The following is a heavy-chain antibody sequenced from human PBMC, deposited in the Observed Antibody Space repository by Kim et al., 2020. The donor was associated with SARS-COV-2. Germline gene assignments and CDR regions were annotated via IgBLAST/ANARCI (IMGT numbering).Heavy chain of an antibody. CDR1: GFTFSSYW. D-gene: IGHD2-2*01. J-gene: IGHJ6*02. CDR2: IKQDGSEK. CDR3: ARDRIGPVHYYYYYGMDV. V-gene: IGHV3-7*03. Sequence: GGSLRLSCAASGFTFSSYWMSWVRQAPGKGLEWVANIKQDGSEKYYVDSVKGRFTISRDNAKNSLYLQMNSLRAEDTAVYYCARDRIGPVHYYYYYGMDVWGQGTTVTVSS.